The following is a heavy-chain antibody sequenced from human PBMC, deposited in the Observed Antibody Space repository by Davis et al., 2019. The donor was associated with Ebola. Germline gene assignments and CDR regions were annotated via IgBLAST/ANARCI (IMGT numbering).Heavy chain of an antibody. V-gene: IGHV5-51*01. CDR1: GNSFTSFW. J-gene: IGHJ4*02. D-gene: IGHD5-24*01. CDR2: IYTGDSDT. Sequence: GESLKISCKGSGNSFTSFWIGWVRQMPGKGLEWMGLIYTGDSDTRYSPSFRGQVTISADKSITTAYLHWSGLRASDTAMYYCARGTDGYNPGGYFDSWGQGTLVTVSS. CDR3: ARGTDGYNPGGYFDS.